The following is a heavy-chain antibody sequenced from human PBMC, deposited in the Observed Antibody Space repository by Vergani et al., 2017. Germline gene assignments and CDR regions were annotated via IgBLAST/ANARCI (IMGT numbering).Heavy chain of an antibody. V-gene: IGHV4-34*01. J-gene: IGHJ6*03. CDR2: IDHTGRP. Sequence: QVQLQQWGGGLLKPSETLSLTCVVNGGSFTSYNWTWIRQSPGEGLEWVGDIDHTGRPDYNPSLKIRLTMSVDKSRNQFSLTLNSVTATETAISFCARVNTETNGHLYYYYYMDVWGQGTAVTVS. CDR3: ARVNTETNGHLYYYYYMDV. D-gene: IGHD4-11*01. CDR1: GGSFTSYN.